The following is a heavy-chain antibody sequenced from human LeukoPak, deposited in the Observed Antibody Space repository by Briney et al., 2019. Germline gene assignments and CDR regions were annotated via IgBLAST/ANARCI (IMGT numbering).Heavy chain of an antibody. CDR2: ISYDGSNK. CDR1: GFTFSSYG. J-gene: IGHJ5*02. CDR3: ARAVASNWFDP. D-gene: IGHD6-19*01. Sequence: GGSLRLSCSASGFTFSSYGMHWVRQAPGKGLEWVAVISYDGSNKYYADSVKGRFTISRDNSKNTLYLQMNSLRAEDTAVYYCARAVASNWFDPWGQGTLVTVSS. V-gene: IGHV3-30*03.